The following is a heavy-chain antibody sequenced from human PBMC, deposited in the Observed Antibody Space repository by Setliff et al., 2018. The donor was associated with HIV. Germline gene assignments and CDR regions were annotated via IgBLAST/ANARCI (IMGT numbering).Heavy chain of an antibody. D-gene: IGHD3-10*01. V-gene: IGHV4-4*07. J-gene: IGHJ3*02. CDR3: ARAGSMVRGVIISAIDI. CDR1: GGSISNFY. Sequence: KTSETLSLTCSVSGGSISNFYWSWIRQPPGKGLEWVGHIYSTGDTNYNPSLKSRVTLSADTSKNQLSLSLTSVTAADTAVYYCARAGSMVRGVIISAIDIWGQGTMVTVSS. CDR2: IYSTGDT.